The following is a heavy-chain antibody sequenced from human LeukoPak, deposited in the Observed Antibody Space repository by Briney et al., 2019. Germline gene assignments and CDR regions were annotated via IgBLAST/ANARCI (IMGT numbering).Heavy chain of an antibody. Sequence: VPTGGSLRLSCAASGFTFSTYAMSWVRQAPGKGLEWVSALSGSGVSTYYADPLEGRFTISRDNSKNTLYLQMSSLRAEDTAVYYCAKDVSQGIAVAGTVFDYWGQGTLVTVSS. V-gene: IGHV3-23*01. CDR3: AKDVSQGIAVAGTVFDY. D-gene: IGHD6-19*01. J-gene: IGHJ4*02. CDR1: GFTFSTYA. CDR2: LSGSGVST.